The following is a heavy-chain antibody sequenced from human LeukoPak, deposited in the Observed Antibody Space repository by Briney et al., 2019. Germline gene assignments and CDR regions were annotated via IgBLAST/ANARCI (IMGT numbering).Heavy chain of an antibody. CDR2: ISYDGSNK. D-gene: IGHD3-10*01. CDR3: AKAYGSGSYYKAPYYYYYGMDV. V-gene: IGHV3-30*18. J-gene: IGHJ6*02. Sequence: GRSLRLSCAASGFTFSSYGMHWVRQAPGKGLEWVAVISYDGSNKYYADSVKGRFTISRDNSKNTLYLQMNSLRAEDTAVYYCAKAYGSGSYYKAPYYYYYGMDVWGQGTTVTVSS. CDR1: GFTFSSYG.